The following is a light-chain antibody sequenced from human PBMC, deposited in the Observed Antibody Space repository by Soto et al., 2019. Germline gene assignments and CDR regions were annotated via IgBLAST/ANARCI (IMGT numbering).Light chain of an antibody. CDR3: QQYSDSPLT. V-gene: IGKV3-20*01. J-gene: IGKJ4*01. CDR1: QTVRTNY. Sequence: EIVLTQSPGTLSLSPGERATLSCRASQTVRTNYLAWFQHKPGQAPRLLIYGASSRATGIPDRVSGSWSGTDFTLTINRLDPEDFAVYFCQQYSDSPLTFGGGTKCEIK. CDR2: GAS.